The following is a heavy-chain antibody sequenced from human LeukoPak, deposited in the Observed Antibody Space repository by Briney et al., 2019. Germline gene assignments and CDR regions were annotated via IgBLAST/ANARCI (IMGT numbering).Heavy chain of an antibody. Sequence: ASVKVSCKASGYTFTSYSISWVRQAPGQGLEWMGWISAYNGSTNYAQKLQGRVTMTTDTSTSTAYMELRSLRSDDTAVYYCARVPRYCSGGSCYPTALFDYWGQGTLVTVSS. J-gene: IGHJ4*02. CDR3: ARVPRYCSGGSCYPTALFDY. D-gene: IGHD2-15*01. V-gene: IGHV1-18*01. CDR2: ISAYNGST. CDR1: GYTFTSYS.